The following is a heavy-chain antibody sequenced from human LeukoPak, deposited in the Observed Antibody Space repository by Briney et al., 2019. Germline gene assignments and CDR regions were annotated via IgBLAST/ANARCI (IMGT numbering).Heavy chain of an antibody. CDR2: IYTSGST. V-gene: IGHV4-61*02. J-gene: IGHJ3*02. CDR1: GGSISSGSYY. Sequence: SQTLSLTCSVSGGSISSGSYYWSWIRQPAGMGLEWIGRIYTSGSTNYNPSPKSRVTISVDTSKNQFSLKPSSVTAADTAVYYCARVGVNYYYDSSGYYLAGDAFDIWGQGTMVTVSA. CDR3: ARVGVNYYYDSSGYYLAGDAFDI. D-gene: IGHD3-22*01.